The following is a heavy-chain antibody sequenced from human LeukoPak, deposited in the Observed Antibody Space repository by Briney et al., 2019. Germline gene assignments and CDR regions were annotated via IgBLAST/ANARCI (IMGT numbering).Heavy chain of an antibody. D-gene: IGHD3-10*01. CDR2: SSSDETYK. CDR3: ARSVSGLWLFDY. J-gene: IGHJ4*02. CDR1: GFPFTVYP. Sequence: GGSLRLSCAASGFPFTVYPTHWVRQAPGKGLEWVSGSSSDETYKFYADSVRGRFTISRDNSKNRLYLQMSDLRAEDTAVYFCARSVSGLWLFDYWGRGTLVTVSS. V-gene: IGHV3-30-3*01.